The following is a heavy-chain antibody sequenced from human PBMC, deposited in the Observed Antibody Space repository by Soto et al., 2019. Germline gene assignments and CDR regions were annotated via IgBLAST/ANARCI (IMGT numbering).Heavy chain of an antibody. CDR2: IYWDDDK. J-gene: IGHJ4*02. CDR3: AHNIAYFDS. CDR1: GFSLNTSGVG. V-gene: IGHV2-5*02. Sequence: QITLKESGPTLVKPTQTLTLTCTFSGFSLNTSGVGVGWIRQPPGKALEWLALIYWDDDKRYSPSLKSRLTXIKDPSQNQVVLTMTNMDPVDTATYYCAHNIAYFDSWGQGTLVTVSS.